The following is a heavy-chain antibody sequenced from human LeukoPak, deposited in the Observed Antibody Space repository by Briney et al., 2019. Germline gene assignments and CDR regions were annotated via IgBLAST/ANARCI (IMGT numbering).Heavy chain of an antibody. CDR2: IKEDGSAQ. Sequence: QPGESLRLSCAASGFTFSRYWMTWVRQAPGKGLEWVANIKEDGSAQYYVHSVRGRFTISRDNAKSSLSLQMNSLRVEDTAVYYCARDTGYFKFDYWGQGTLATVSA. CDR3: ARDTGYFKFDY. D-gene: IGHD3-9*01. J-gene: IGHJ4*02. V-gene: IGHV3-7*01. CDR1: GFTFSRYW.